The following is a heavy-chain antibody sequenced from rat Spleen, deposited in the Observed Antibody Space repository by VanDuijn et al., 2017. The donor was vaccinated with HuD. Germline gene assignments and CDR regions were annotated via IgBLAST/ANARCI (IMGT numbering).Heavy chain of an antibody. V-gene: IGHV5-34*01. CDR1: GFTFRDYG. Sequence: EVQLVESGGGLVQPGRSLKLSCVASGFTFRDYGMNWIRQAPGKGLEWVAYISSQSGTIYYADTVKGRFTISRDYAKNTLYLQMDSLRSEDTATYYCTTYSNWFPYWGQGTLVTVSS. CDR3: TTYSNWFPY. J-gene: IGHJ3*01. D-gene: IGHD1-7*01. CDR2: ISSQSGTI.